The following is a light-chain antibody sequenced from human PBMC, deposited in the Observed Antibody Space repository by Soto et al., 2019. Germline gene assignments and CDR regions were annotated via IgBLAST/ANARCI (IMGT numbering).Light chain of an antibody. CDR1: QSVSSSY. J-gene: IGKJ1*01. CDR2: GAS. CDR3: QQYCSSPST. V-gene: IGKV3-20*01. Sequence: EIVLTQSPGTLSLSPGERATLSCRASQSVSSSYLAWYQQKPGQAPRLLIYGASSRATGIPDRFTGSGSGTDFNITISRLEPEDFAVYYCQQYCSSPSTFCQGTQVEIK.